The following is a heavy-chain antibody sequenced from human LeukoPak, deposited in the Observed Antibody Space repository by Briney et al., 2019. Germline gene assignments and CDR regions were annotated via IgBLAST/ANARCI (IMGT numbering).Heavy chain of an antibody. J-gene: IGHJ4*02. CDR2: ISYDGSNK. V-gene: IGHV3-30-3*01. D-gene: IGHD3-22*01. CDR1: GFTFSSYA. CDR3: ARGPHYYDSSGYFDY. Sequence: GGSLRLSCAAPGFTFSSYAMRWVRQAPGKGLEWVAVISYDGSNKYYADSVKGRFTISRDNSKNTLYLQMNSLRAEDTAVYYCARGPHYYDSSGYFDYWGQGTLVTVSS.